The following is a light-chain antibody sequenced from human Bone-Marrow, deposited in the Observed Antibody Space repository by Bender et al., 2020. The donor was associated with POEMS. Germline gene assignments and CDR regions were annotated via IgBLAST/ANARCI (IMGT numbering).Light chain of an antibody. CDR1: SSDVRPYDL. V-gene: IGLV2-23*01. Sequence: QSALTQPASVSGSPGQSITISCSGVSSDVRPYDLVSWYQQYPGKAPKLLIYEGTKRPSGVSSRFSGSKSGNMASLTISGLQAEDEAHYYCSSYAGDTTWLFGGGTKVTVL. J-gene: IGLJ3*02. CDR3: SSYAGDTTWL. CDR2: EGT.